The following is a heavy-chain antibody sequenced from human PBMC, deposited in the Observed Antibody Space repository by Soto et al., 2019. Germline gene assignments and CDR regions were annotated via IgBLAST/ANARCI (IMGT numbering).Heavy chain of an antibody. J-gene: IGHJ3*02. D-gene: IGHD2-2*01. Sequence: QVQLVQSGAEVKKPGASVKVSCKASGYTFTSYGISWVRQAPGQGLEWMGWISAYNGNTNYAQKLQGRVTMTTDTSTXXAXMXXRSLRSDDTAVYYCARDPTSYCSSTSCPTGAAFDIWGQGTMVTVSS. CDR2: ISAYNGNT. V-gene: IGHV1-18*01. CDR1: GYTFTSYG. CDR3: ARDPTSYCSSTSCPTGAAFDI.